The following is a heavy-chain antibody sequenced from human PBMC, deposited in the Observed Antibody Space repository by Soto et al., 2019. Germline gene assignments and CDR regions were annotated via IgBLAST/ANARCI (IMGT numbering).Heavy chain of an antibody. Sequence: GESLKISCKASGYRFTSYWIGWVRQMPGKGLEWMGIIFPGDSDTRYSPSFQGQVTVSADKSINTAYLQWSSLKASDTAMYYCAPHYTGYEGYWGQGTLVTVSS. CDR2: IFPGDSDT. J-gene: IGHJ4*02. CDR1: GYRFTSYW. D-gene: IGHD5-12*01. V-gene: IGHV5-51*01. CDR3: APHYTGYEGY.